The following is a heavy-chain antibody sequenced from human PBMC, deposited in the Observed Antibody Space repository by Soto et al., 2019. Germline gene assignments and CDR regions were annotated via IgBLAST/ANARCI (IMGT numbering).Heavy chain of an antibody. CDR2: IKSKTDGGTT. J-gene: IGHJ3*02. V-gene: IGHV3-15*01. D-gene: IGHD3-3*01. Sequence: GCLRHSCAAAEFIFSNAWMSWVRQAPGKGLEWVGRIKSKTDGGTTDYAAPVKGRFTISGDDSKNTLYLQMNSLKTEDTAVYYCTTDVKTYYDFWSGYYYDAFDIWGQGTMVTVSS. CDR1: EFIFSNAW. CDR3: TTDVKTYYDFWSGYYYDAFDI.